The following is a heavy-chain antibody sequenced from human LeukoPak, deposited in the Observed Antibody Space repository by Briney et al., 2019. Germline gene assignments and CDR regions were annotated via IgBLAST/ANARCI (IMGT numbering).Heavy chain of an antibody. D-gene: IGHD5-12*01. V-gene: IGHV3-23*01. CDR2: ISGSGGST. CDR3: AKDIVATTVYYYYGMDV. J-gene: IGHJ6*02. CDR1: GFTFSSYA. Sequence: GGSLRLSCAASGFTFSSYAMSWVRQAPGKRLEWVSAISGSGGSTYYADSVKGRFTISRDNSKNTLYLQMNSLRAEDTAVYYCAKDIVATTVYYYYGMDVWGQGTTVTVSS.